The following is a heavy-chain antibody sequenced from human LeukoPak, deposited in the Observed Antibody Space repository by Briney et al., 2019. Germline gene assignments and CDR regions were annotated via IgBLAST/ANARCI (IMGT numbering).Heavy chain of an antibody. D-gene: IGHD3-3*01. CDR1: GGSFSGYY. CDR3: ARSAYYDFWSGS. J-gene: IGHJ5*02. CDR2: INRSGST. V-gene: IGHV4-34*01. Sequence: SETLSLTCAVYGGSFSGYYWSWIRQPPGKGLGWIGEINRSGSTNYNPSLKSRVTISVDTSKNQFSLKLSSVTAADTAVYYRARSAYYDFWSGSWGQGTLVTVSS.